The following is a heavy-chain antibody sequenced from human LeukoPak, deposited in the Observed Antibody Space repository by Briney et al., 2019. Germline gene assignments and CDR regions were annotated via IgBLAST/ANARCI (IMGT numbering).Heavy chain of an antibody. J-gene: IGHJ5*02. V-gene: IGHV3-21*04. CDR2: ISSSSNYI. Sequence: GGSLRLSCAASGFTFSSYSMNWVRQAPGKGLEWVSSISSSSNYIYYADSVKGRFTISRDNAKSSLYLQMNSLRAEDTAVYYCAKEGEDYGLSWFDPWGQGTLVTVSS. D-gene: IGHD4-17*01. CDR3: AKEGEDYGLSWFDP. CDR1: GFTFSSYS.